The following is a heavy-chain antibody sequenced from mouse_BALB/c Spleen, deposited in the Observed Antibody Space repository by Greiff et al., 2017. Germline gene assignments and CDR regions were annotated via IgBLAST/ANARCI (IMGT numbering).Heavy chain of an antibody. CDR1: GYTFTSYW. J-gene: IGHJ3*01. V-gene: IGHV1-7*01. Sequence: VKLQQSGAELAKPGASVKMSCKASGYTFTSYWMHWVKQRPGQGLEWIGYINPSTGYTEYNQKFKDKATLTADKSSSTAYMQLSSLTSEDSAVYYCAKRGNWVAYWGQGTLVTVSA. CDR2: INPSTGYT. CDR3: AKRGNWVAY.